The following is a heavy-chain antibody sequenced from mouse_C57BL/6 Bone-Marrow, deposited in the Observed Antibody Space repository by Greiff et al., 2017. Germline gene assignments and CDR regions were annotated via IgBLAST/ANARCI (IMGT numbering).Heavy chain of an antibody. D-gene: IGHD1-1*01. Sequence: VQLQHSVAELVRPGASVKLSCTASGFNIKNTYMHWVKQRPEQGLEWIGRIDPANGNTKYAPKFQGKATITADTSSNTAYLQLSSLTSEDTALYYCAPITTVVAPFAYWGQGTLVTVSA. CDR1: GFNIKNTY. V-gene: IGHV14-3*01. CDR2: IDPANGNT. J-gene: IGHJ3*01. CDR3: APITTVVAPFAY.